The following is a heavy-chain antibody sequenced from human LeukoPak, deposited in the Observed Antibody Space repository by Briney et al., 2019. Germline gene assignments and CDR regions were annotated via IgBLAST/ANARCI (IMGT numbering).Heavy chain of an antibody. CDR3: ARELWFVNAPGSWLDP. V-gene: IGHV4-30-2*01. D-gene: IGHD3-10*01. CDR1: GDSISSGDYS. Sequence: SETLSLTCTVSGDSISSGDYSWGWIRQPSGKGLEWIGYIFHTGNSYYNPSLRSRVTISVDRSRNQYSLRLTSVTAADTAVYYCARELWFVNAPGSWLDPWGPGTLVAVSS. J-gene: IGHJ5*02. CDR2: IFHTGNS.